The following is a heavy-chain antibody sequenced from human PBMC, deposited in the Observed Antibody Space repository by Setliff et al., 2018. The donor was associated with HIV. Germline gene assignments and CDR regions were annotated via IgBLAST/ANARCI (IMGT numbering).Heavy chain of an antibody. CDR1: GFTFDDYA. CDR2: INSDGSIT. D-gene: IGHD3-10*01. J-gene: IGHJ4*02. V-gene: IGHV3-74*01. CDR3: ATGGPFGGLDH. Sequence: GGSLRLSCTASGFTFDDYALDWVGQGPGRGLEWVSRINSDGSITSYAASVKGRFIISRDNARNSLYLHINSLRAEVKAVYYCATGGPFGGLDHWGLGTLVTVSS.